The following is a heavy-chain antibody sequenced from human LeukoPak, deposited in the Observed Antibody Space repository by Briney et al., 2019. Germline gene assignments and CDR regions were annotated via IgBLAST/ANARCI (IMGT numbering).Heavy chain of an antibody. CDR2: INHSGST. D-gene: IGHD3-10*01. V-gene: IGHV4-34*01. CDR1: GGSFSGYY. Sequence: SETLSLTCAVHGGSFSGYYWSWIRQPPGKGLEWIGEINHSGSTNYNPSLKSRVTISVDTSKNQFSLKLSSVTAADTAVYYCARARGQKSANYGSGSYYDYWGQGTLVTVSS. CDR3: ARARGQKSANYGSGSYYDY. J-gene: IGHJ4*02.